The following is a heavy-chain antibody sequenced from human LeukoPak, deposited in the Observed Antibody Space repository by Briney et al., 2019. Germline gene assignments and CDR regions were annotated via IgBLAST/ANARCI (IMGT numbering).Heavy chain of an antibody. CDR2: IYYSGST. CDR3: ARHMVYDYVWGSYRPFDY. D-gene: IGHD3-16*02. CDR1: GGSISSSSYY. J-gene: IGHJ4*02. Sequence: SETLPLTCTVSGGSISSSSYYWGWIRQPPGKGLEWIGSIYYSGSTYYNPSLKSRVTISVDTSKNQFSLKLSSVTAADTAVYYCARHMVYDYVWGSYRPFDYWGQGTLVTVSS. V-gene: IGHV4-39*01.